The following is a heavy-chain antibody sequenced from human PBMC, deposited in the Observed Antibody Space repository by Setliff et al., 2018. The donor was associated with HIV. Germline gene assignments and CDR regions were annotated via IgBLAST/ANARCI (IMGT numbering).Heavy chain of an antibody. D-gene: IGHD6-6*01. CDR3: ARDEYSSSSCCGYYFDY. Sequence: PGGSLRLSCAASGFTFSSYAMHWVRQAPGKGLEWVAVISYDGSNKYYADSVKGRFTISRDNSKNTLYLQMNSLRAEDTAVYYCARDEYSSSSCCGYYFDYWGQGT. CDR2: ISYDGSNK. CDR1: GFTFSSYA. V-gene: IGHV3-30*04. J-gene: IGHJ4*02.